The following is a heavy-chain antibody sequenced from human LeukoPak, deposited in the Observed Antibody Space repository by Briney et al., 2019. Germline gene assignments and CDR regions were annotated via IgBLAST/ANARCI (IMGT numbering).Heavy chain of an antibody. J-gene: IGHJ4*02. D-gene: IGHD6-13*01. Sequence: GGSLRLSCAASGFTFSSYAMSWVRKAPGKGLEWVSAISGSGGSTHYADSVKGRFTISRDNSKNTLYLQMNSLRAEDTAVYYCAKDTAAGRDYWGQGTLVTVSS. CDR2: ISGSGGST. CDR3: AKDTAAGRDY. CDR1: GFTFSSYA. V-gene: IGHV3-23*01.